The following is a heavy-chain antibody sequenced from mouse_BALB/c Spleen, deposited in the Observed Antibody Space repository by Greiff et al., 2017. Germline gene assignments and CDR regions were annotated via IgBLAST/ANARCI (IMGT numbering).Heavy chain of an antibody. CDR1: GFTFSSYG. CDR2: INSNGGST. CDR3: ARGWYDGYFDV. J-gene: IGHJ1*01. V-gene: IGHV5-6-3*01. D-gene: IGHD2-14*01. Sequence: EVKLVESGGGLVQPGGSLKLSCAASGFTFSSYGMSWVRQTPDKRLELVATINSNGGSTYYPDSVKGRFTISRDNAKNTLYLQMSSLKSEDTAMYYCARGWYDGYFDVWGAGTTVTVSS.